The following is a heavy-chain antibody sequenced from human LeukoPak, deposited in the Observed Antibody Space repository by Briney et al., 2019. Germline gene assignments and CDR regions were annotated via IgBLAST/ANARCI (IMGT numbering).Heavy chain of an antibody. CDR1: GFTFKSYW. Sequence: GGSLRLSCAVSGFTFKSYWMSWVRQAPGRGLEWVASIKQDGSDRYYVDSVKGRFTISRDNTKNSMDLQMNSLRAEDTAVYYCARGHYGIDVWGQGTTVTASS. V-gene: IGHV3-7*03. CDR2: IKQDGSDR. J-gene: IGHJ6*02. CDR3: ARGHYGIDV.